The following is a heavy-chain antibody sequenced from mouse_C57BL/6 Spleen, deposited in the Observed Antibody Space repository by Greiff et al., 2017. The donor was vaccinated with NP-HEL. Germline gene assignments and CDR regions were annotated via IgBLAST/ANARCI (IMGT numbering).Heavy chain of an antibody. Sequence: QVQLKESGPELVKPGASVKISCKASGYAFSSSWMNWVKQRPGKGLEWIGRIYPGDGDTNYNGKFKGKATLTADKSSSTAYMQLSSLTSEDSAVYFCASPHDGGFAYWGQGTLVTVSA. CDR1: GYAFSSSW. CDR2: IYPGDGDT. D-gene: IGHD2-12*01. V-gene: IGHV1-82*01. J-gene: IGHJ3*01. CDR3: ASPHDGGFAY.